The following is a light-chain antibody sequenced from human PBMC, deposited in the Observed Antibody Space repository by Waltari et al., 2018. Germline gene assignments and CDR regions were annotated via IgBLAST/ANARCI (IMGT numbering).Light chain of an antibody. J-gene: IGLJ2*01. V-gene: IGLV2-11*01. CDR1: SSDVGYYHY. CDR2: DVT. CDR3: CSYAGSYILV. Sequence: QSALTQPRSVSGSPGQSVTISCTGTSSDVGYYHYVSWYQQRPGKAPRLILYDVTKRPSGVPDRFSGSKSGNTASLTISGLQAEDEADFYCCSYAGSYILVFGGGTKLTVL.